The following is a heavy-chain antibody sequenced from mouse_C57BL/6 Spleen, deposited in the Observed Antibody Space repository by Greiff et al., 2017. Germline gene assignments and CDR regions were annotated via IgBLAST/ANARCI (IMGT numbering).Heavy chain of an antibody. CDR3: ARRYSNYETWFAY. V-gene: IGHV1-55*01. J-gene: IGHJ3*01. Sequence: QVQLQQPGAELVKPGASVKMSCKASGYTFTSYWITWVKQRPGQGLEWIGDIYPGSGSTKYNEKFKSKATLTVDTSSSTAYMQLSSLTSEDSAVYYCARRYSNYETWFAYWGQGTLVTVSA. CDR1: GYTFTSYW. D-gene: IGHD2-5*01. CDR2: IYPGSGST.